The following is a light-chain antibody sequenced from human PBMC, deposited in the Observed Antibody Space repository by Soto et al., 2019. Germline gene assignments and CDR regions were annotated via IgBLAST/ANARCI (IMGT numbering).Light chain of an antibody. J-gene: IGLJ1*01. CDR3: SSYTANSVTLSV. CDR2: EVS. Sequence: QSVLAQPASVSGSPGQSITISCTGTSRDIAASNFVSWYQQRPGKAPKVMIYEVSNRPSGVSNRFSGSKSGTTASLIISGLQAEDEADYYCSSYTANSVTLSVFGTGTKVTVL. V-gene: IGLV2-14*01. CDR1: SRDIAASNF.